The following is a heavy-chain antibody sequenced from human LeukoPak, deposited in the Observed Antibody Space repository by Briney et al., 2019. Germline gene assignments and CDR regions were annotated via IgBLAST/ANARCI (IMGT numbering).Heavy chain of an antibody. J-gene: IGHJ4*02. CDR3: ARGPSTAARPGFDY. Sequence: PSGTLSLTCAAYGGSFSGYYWSWIRQSPGKGLQWIGEINHGGTTNYNPSLKSRVTISVDTSKSQFSLKVTSVTAADTALYYCARGPSTAARPGFDYWGRGALVTVSS. D-gene: IGHD6-6*01. CDR1: GGSFSGYY. V-gene: IGHV4-34*01. CDR2: INHGGTT.